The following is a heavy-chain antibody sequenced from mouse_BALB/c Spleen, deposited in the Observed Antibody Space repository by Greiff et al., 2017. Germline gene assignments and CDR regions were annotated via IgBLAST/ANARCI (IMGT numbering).Heavy chain of an antibody. CDR3: SRGDYYGKGMDY. V-gene: IGHV1S137*01. J-gene: IGHJ4*01. D-gene: IGHD2-1*01. Sequence: QVQLQQSGAELVRPGVSVKISCKGSGYTFTDYAMYWVKQSHAKSLEWIGVISTYYGDASYNQKFKGKATMTVDKSSSTAYMELASLTSEDSAIDYCSRGDYYGKGMDYWGQGTSVTVSS. CDR2: ISTYYGDA. CDR1: GYTFTDYA.